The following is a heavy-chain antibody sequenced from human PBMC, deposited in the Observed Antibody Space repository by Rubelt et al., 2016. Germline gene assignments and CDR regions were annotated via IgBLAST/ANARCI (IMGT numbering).Heavy chain of an antibody. Sequence: EVQLVESGGGLVQPGGSLRLSCAASGFTFSSYSMNWVRQAPGKGLEWVSYISSSSSTIYSADSVKGRFTISRDNAKNSLYLQMNSLRAEDTAVYYCARAPYSSGYDYWGQGTLLTVSS. J-gene: IGHJ4*02. D-gene: IGHD6-19*01. CDR2: ISSSSSTI. CDR1: GFTFSSYS. V-gene: IGHV3-48*04. CDR3: ARAPYSSGYDY.